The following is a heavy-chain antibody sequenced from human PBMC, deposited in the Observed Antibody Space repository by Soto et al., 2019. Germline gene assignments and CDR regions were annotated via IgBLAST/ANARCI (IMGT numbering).Heavy chain of an antibody. CDR3: TRHWAYYYDSSGRDAFDI. CDR1: GGYISSDSYY. J-gene: IGHJ3*02. V-gene: IGHV4-39*01. Sequence: PSETLSLTCTVSGGYISSDSYYWGWIRQPPGKGPEWIGTIYYSGTTYYNPSLKSRVTISVDTSRNQFSLKLSSVTAADTAVYYCTRHWAYYYDSSGRDAFDIWGQGTIVTVSS. CDR2: IYYSGTT. D-gene: IGHD3-22*01.